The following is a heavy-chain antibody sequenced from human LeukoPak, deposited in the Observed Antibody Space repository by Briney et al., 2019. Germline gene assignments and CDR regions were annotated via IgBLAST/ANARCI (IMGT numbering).Heavy chain of an antibody. D-gene: IGHD2-21*01. CDR1: GASISNHY. J-gene: IGHJ4*02. CDR2: VYDSGST. V-gene: IGHV4-59*11. CDR3: ARLVAYCDKTSCSGS. Sequence: PSETLSLTCTVSGASISNHYWNWVRQSPGKGLEWIGYVYDSGSTNYNPSLKSRVTISVGTSKNQFSLKLSSVTAADTAVYYCARLVAYCDKTSCSGSWGQGTLVTVSS.